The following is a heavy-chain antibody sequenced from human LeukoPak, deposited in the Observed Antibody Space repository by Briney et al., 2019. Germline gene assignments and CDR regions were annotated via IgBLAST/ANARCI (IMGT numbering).Heavy chain of an antibody. J-gene: IGHJ4*02. CDR1: GYTFTGYY. CDR2: INPNSGGT. Sequence: ASVKVSCKASGYTFTGYYMHWVRQAPGQGLEWMGWINPNSGGTNYAQKFQGRVTMTRDTSTSTAYMELSRLRSDDTAVYYCARTPHPYDSSGYYYRWGQGTLVTVSS. D-gene: IGHD3-22*01. V-gene: IGHV1-2*02. CDR3: ARTPHPYDSSGYYYR.